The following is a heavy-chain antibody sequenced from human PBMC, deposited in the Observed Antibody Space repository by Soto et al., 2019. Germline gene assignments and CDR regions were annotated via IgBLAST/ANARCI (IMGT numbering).Heavy chain of an antibody. CDR3: ARGLYSGWHYFDY. CDR1: GFTVSSNY. D-gene: IGHD1-26*01. CDR2: IYSGGST. J-gene: IGHJ4*02. Sequence: EVQLVESGGGLVQPGGSLRLSCAASGFTVSSNYMSWVRQAPGKGLEWVSVIYSGGSTYYADSVKGRFTISRDNSKNTLYLQMNSLRAEDTAVYYCARGLYSGWHYFDYWRQGTLVTVSS. V-gene: IGHV3-66*01.